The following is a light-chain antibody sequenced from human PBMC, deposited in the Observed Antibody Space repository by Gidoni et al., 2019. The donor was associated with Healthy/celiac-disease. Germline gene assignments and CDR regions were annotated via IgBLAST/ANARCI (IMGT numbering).Light chain of an antibody. CDR1: QSVSSSD. V-gene: IGKV3-20*01. CDR3: QQYGSSPCT. Sequence: EVVWTQSTGCLSLSPGERATLCCRASQSVSSSDLAWYQHKPGQAPRLLIYGASSRATGIPDRFSGSGDGTDFTLTISRLEPEDFAVYYCQQYGSSPCTFGPGTKVDIK. J-gene: IGKJ3*01. CDR2: GAS.